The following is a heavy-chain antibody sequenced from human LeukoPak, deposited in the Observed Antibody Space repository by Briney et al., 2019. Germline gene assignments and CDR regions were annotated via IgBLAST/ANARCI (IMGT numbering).Heavy chain of an antibody. CDR2: ITSSSTSM. CDR3: ARTYYDILTGYNPYFDY. CDR1: GFTFNRYS. V-gene: IGHV3-21*01. Sequence: GGSLRLSCVVSGFTFNRYSMNWVRQAPGKGLEWVSSITSSSTSMYYADSVKGRFTISRDNAKNSLYLQMLSLRAEDTAVYYCARTYYDILTGYNPYFDYWGQGTLVTVSS. D-gene: IGHD3-9*01. J-gene: IGHJ4*02.